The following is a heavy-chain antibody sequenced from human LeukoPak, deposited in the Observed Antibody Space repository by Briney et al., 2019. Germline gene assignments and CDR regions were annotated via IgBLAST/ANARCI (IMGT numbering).Heavy chain of an antibody. CDR3: AREQTWSGYSLCGMDV. V-gene: IGHV5-51*01. CDR1: GYRFTNYW. D-gene: IGHD3-3*01. J-gene: IGHJ6*02. CDR2: VYPGDSDT. Sequence: LGESLKISCKGSGYRFTNYWIGWVRPMPGKGLEWMGIVYPGDSDTRYSPSFQGQVTISADKSISTAYLQWSSLKASDTAIYYCAREQTWSGYSLCGMDVWGQGTTVTVSS.